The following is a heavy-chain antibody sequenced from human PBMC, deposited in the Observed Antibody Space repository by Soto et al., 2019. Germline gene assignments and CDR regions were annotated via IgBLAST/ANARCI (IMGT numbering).Heavy chain of an antibody. CDR2: ISADGYGT. D-gene: IGHD3-22*01. CDR3: AKLSLQSGFSVD. V-gene: IGHV3-23*01. J-gene: IGHJ1*01. CDR1: GFTFSTYA. Sequence: EVQLLESGGGLVQPGGSLRLSCSASGFTFSTYAMTWVRQAPGKGLEWVSSISADGYGTYYADSVRGRFTLSRDNSKNRLYLQMNSLRADDTAVYYCAKLSLQSGFSVDWGQGTLVTVSS.